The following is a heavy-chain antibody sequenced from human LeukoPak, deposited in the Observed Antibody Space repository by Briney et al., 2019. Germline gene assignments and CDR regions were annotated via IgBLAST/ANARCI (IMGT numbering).Heavy chain of an antibody. D-gene: IGHD5-18*01. J-gene: IGHJ4*02. CDR3: ARGYSQYYFDY. CDR2: IYYSGST. V-gene: IGHV4-59*01. Sequence: PSETLSLTCTVSGGSISSFYWSWIRQPPGKGLEWIGYIYYSGSTSYNPSLKSRVTMSVDTSKNQFSLKLSSVTAADTAVYYCARGYSQYYFDYWGQGTLVTVSS. CDR1: GGSISSFY.